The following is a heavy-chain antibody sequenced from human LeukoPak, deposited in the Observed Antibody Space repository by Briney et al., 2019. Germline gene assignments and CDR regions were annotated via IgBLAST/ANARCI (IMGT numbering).Heavy chain of an antibody. Sequence: PGGSLRLSCAASGFTLSNYWMSWVRQAPGKGLEWVANIKQDGSEKYYVDSVKGRFNISRDNAKNSLYLQMNSLRDEDTAVYYCARGQTWIQLWPRGQGTLVTVSS. CDR2: IKQDGSEK. CDR1: GFTLSNYW. J-gene: IGHJ5*02. CDR3: ARGQTWIQLWP. D-gene: IGHD5-18*01. V-gene: IGHV3-7*04.